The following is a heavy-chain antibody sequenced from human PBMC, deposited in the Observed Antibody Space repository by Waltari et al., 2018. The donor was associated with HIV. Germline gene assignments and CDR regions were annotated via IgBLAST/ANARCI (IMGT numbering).Heavy chain of an antibody. CDR2: IYGGGLT. D-gene: IGHD3-10*01. J-gene: IGHJ6*02. CDR3: ASPKFGFYYYDMDV. CDR1: GFTVSSTY. V-gene: IGHV3-66*02. Sequence: EVQLVESGGGLVQPGGSLRLYCSASGFTVSSTYMAWVRQAPGKGLEWVSVIYGGGLTYYADFVTGRFTISRDKSKKTLYLQMNSLRAEDTAVYYCASPKFGFYYYDMDVWGQGTTVTVSS.